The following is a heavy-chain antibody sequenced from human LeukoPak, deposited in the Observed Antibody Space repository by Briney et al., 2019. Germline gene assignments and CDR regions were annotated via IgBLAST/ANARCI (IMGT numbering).Heavy chain of an antibody. CDR2: IYSSGST. D-gene: IGHD2-21*02. V-gene: IGHV4-4*07. CDR1: RGSINNYY. J-gene: IGHJ2*01. CDR3: ARDKEYCGGDCSYWYFDL. Sequence: SSETLSLTCTASRGSINNYYWSWIRQPAGKGLEWIGRIYSSGSTNYNPSLKSRVTMSVDTSMNQFSLKLSSVTAADTAVYYCARDKEYCGGDCSYWYFDLWGRGTAVTVSS.